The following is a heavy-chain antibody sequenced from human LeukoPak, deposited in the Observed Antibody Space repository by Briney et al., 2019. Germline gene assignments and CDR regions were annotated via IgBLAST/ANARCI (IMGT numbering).Heavy chain of an antibody. J-gene: IGHJ6*03. V-gene: IGHV4-34*01. D-gene: IGHD3-10*01. CDR1: GGSFSGYY. Sequence: PSETLSLTCAVYGGSFSGYYWSWIRQPPGKGLEWIGEINHSGSTNYNPSLKSRVTISVDTSKNQFSLKLSSVTAAGTAVYYCARERRDYYGSGSYYGTCYYYYYMDVWGKGTTVTISS. CDR3: ARERRDYYGSGSYYGTCYYYYYMDV. CDR2: INHSGST.